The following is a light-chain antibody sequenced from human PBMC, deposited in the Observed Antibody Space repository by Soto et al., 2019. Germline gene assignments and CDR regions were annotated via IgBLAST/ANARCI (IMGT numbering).Light chain of an antibody. V-gene: IGLV2-14*01. CDR1: SSDIGAYNY. CDR2: AVS. CDR3: CSYAGSYTYV. Sequence: QSALTQPASVSGSPGQSITISCSGTSSDIGAYNYVAWYQHHPGKAPKLMIYAVSDRPSGVSNRFSGSKSGNTASLTISGLQAEDEAHYYCCSYAGSYTYVFGTGTKLTVL. J-gene: IGLJ1*01.